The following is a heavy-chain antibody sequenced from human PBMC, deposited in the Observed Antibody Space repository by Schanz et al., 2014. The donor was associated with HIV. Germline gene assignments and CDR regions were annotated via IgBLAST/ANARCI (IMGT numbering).Heavy chain of an antibody. CDR1: GFSFSNYG. D-gene: IGHD1-20*01. V-gene: IGHV3-30*03. CDR2: ISYDGSNK. Sequence: QVQLVESGGGVVRPGRSLRLSWAASGFSFSNYGIHWVRQAPGKGLEWVAVISYDGSNKKYADSVKGRFTISRDNSKNSLYLQMNSLRAEDTAVYYCARDYHWNWFDPWGQGTLVTVSS. J-gene: IGHJ5*02. CDR3: ARDYHWNWFDP.